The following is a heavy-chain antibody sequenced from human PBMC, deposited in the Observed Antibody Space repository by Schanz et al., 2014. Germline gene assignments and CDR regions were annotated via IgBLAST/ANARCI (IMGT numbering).Heavy chain of an antibody. J-gene: IGHJ4*02. V-gene: IGHV4-34*01. CDR1: GGSLSGYY. D-gene: IGHD6-13*01. Sequence: QVQLQQWGAGLSKPSETLSLTCALYGGSLSGYYWSWIRQPPGKGLEWIGEINHSGSTNYNPSLKSRVPISVDTSKNQVSLKLISVTAADTAVYYCARSSTQSSSWYYFDYWGQGTLVTVSS. CDR3: ARSSTQSSSWYYFDY. CDR2: INHSGST.